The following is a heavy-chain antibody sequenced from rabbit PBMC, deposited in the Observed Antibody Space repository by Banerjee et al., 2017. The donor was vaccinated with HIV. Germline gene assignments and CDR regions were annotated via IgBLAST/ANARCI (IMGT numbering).Heavy chain of an antibody. Sequence: QEQLVESGGGLVQPEGSLTLTCKASGLDFGASYWICWVRQAPGKGLEWIGCMDAGTSGNTYYASWAKGRFTISKTSSTTMSLQMASLAAADTATYFCARDLAAVTGWNVGLWGPGTLVTVS. CDR3: ARDLAAVTGWNVGL. CDR2: MDAGTSGNT. V-gene: IGHV1S45*01. J-gene: IGHJ4*01. D-gene: IGHD7-1*01. CDR1: GLDFGASYW.